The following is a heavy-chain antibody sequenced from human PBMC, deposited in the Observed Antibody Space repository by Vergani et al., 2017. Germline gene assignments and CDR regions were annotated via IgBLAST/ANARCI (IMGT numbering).Heavy chain of an antibody. D-gene: IGHD3/OR15-3a*01. CDR3: ARDAGRDWYSNSYHGMDV. CDR1: GGSISSYY. V-gene: IGHV4-59*01. J-gene: IGHJ6*02. Sequence: QVQLQESGPGLVKPSETLSLNCTVSGGSISSYYWSWIRQPPGKGLEWIGYIYYSGSTNYNPSLKSRVTISVDTAKNQFSLKLSSVTAADTSVYYCARDAGRDWYSNSYHGMDVWGQGTTVTVSS. CDR2: IYYSGST.